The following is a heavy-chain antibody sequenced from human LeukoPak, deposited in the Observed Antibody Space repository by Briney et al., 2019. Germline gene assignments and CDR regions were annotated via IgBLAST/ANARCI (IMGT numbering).Heavy chain of an antibody. CDR1: GFIFSNYW. CDR2: IRQDGSEI. V-gene: IGHV3-7*01. CDR3: ARGPSGYHNT. D-gene: IGHD5-12*01. Sequence: GGSLRLSCAASGFIFSNYWMSWVRQAPGKGLEWVANIRQDGSEIYYVDSVKGRFTISRDNAKNSLFLQMNSLRAEDTAVYYCARGPSGYHNTGGQGTLVTVSS. J-gene: IGHJ4*02.